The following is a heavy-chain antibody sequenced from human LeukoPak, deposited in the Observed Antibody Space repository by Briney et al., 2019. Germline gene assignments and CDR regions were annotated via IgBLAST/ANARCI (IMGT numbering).Heavy chain of an antibody. D-gene: IGHD2-15*01. Sequence: ASVKVSCKASGGTFSSYAISWVRQAPGQGLEWVGGIIPIFGTANYAQKFQGRVTITTDESTSTAYMELSSLRSEDTAVYYCARAQDRGYCSGGSCYAPHFNYYYYYMDVWGKGTTVTVSS. V-gene: IGHV1-69*05. J-gene: IGHJ6*03. CDR2: IIPIFGTA. CDR1: GGTFSSYA. CDR3: ARAQDRGYCSGGSCYAPHFNYYYYYMDV.